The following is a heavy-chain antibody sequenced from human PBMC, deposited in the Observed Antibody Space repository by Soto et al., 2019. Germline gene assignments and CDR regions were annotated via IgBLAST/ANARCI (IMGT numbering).Heavy chain of an antibody. V-gene: IGHV3-33*01. CDR2: IWYDGSNK. CDR1: GFTFSSYG. J-gene: IGHJ4*02. D-gene: IGHD3-9*01. CDR3: ARDPQPIRYFDWLPAYYFGY. Sequence: QVQLVESGGGVVQPGRSLRLSCAASGFTFSSYGMHWVRQAPGKGLEWVAVIWYDGSNKYYADSVKGRFTISRDNSKNTLYLQMNSLRAEDTAVYYCARDPQPIRYFDWLPAYYFGYWGQGTLVTVSS.